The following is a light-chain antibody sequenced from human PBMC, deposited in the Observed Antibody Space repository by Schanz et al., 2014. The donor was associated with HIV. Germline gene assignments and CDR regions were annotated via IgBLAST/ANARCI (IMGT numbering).Light chain of an antibody. V-gene: IGLV1-51*01. CDR3: ATWDTFLNGVV. CDR2: VTH. J-gene: IGLJ2*01. Sequence: QSVLTQPPSVSAAPGQRVTISCSGSASNIGHNYVSWFQQFPGTTPKLLIYVTHQRPSEIPDRFSGSKTGTSATLAITGLQTEDEAAYYCATWDTFLNGVVFGGGTKLPVL. CDR1: ASNIGHNY.